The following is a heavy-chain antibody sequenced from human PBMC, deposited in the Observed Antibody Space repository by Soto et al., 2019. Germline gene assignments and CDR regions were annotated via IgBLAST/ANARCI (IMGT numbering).Heavy chain of an antibody. CDR3: AKDRVGGTFYTPLGF. J-gene: IGHJ4*02. CDR2: ITYDGSNK. V-gene: IGHV3-30*18. Sequence: GGSLRLSCQASGFNFDNYGMHWVRQAPGKGLEWVAVITYDGSNKYYAGSVKGRFTISRDNSKNTLSLHLNTLKPEDTAVYHCAKDRVGGTFYTPLGFWGQGTLVTVSS. D-gene: IGHD1-7*01. CDR1: GFNFDNYG.